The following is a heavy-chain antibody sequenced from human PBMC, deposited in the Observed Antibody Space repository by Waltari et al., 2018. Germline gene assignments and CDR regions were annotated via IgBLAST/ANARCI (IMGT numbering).Heavy chain of an antibody. Sequence: EVQLVQSGVEVKKPGESLKISCKGSGYSFAKYWIGWVRRMPGKGLEWMGVIYPGDSTTKYSPSFQGQVTISADTSIDTAYLQWSSLKASDTAMYYCARQNIHSYGYGYFDYWGQGTLVTVSS. CDR2: IYPGDSTT. V-gene: IGHV5-51*01. CDR1: GYSFAKYW. D-gene: IGHD5-18*01. CDR3: ARQNIHSYGYGYFDY. J-gene: IGHJ4*02.